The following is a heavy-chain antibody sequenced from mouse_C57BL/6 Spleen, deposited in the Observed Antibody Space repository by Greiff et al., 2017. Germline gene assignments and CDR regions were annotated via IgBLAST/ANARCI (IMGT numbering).Heavy chain of an antibody. V-gene: IGHV1-59*01. CDR1: GYTFTSYW. D-gene: IGHD1-1*01. J-gene: IGHJ3*01. CDR2: IDPSDSYP. CDR3: AGLLRRVAWFAY. Sequence: VQLQQPGAELVRPGTSVTLSCKASGYTFTSYWMHWVKQRPGQGLEWIGVIDPSDSYPNYNQKFKGKATLTVDTSSSTAYMQLSSLTSEDSAVYYCAGLLRRVAWFAYWGQGTLVTVSA.